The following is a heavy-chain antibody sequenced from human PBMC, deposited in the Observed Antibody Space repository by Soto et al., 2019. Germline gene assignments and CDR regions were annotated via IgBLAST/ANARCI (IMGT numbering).Heavy chain of an antibody. CDR2: ISAYNGNT. J-gene: IGHJ5*02. D-gene: IGHD2-15*01. CDR1: GCTFTSYG. Sequence: ASVKVSCKASGCTFTSYGISWVRQAPGQGLEWMGWISAYNGNTNYAQKLQGRVTMTTDTSTSTAYMELRSLRSDDTAVYYCARDQVRYCSGGSCFWFDPWGQGTLVTVSS. CDR3: ARDQVRYCSGGSCFWFDP. V-gene: IGHV1-18*01.